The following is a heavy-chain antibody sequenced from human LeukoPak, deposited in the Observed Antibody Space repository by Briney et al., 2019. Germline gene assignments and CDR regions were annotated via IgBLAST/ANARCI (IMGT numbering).Heavy chain of an antibody. D-gene: IGHD1-26*01. J-gene: IGHJ4*02. CDR3: ARRASVGATGPWNPKIDY. V-gene: IGHV4-34*01. CDR2: INHSGST. CDR1: GGSFSGYY. Sequence: SETLSLTCAVYGGSFSGYYWSWIRQPPGKGLEWIGEINHSGSTNYNPSLKSRVTISVDTSKNQFSLKLSSVTAADTAVCYCARRASVGATGPWNPKIDYWGQGTLVTVSS.